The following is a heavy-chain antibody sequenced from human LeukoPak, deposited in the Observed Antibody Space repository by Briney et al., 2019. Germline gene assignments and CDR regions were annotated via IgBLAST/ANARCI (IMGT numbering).Heavy chain of an antibody. Sequence: GGSLRLSCAASGFTFSDYYMSWIRQAPGKGLEWVSYISSSGSTIYYADSVKGRFTISRDNAKNSLYLQMNSLRAEDTAVYYCARVADVWSGYPLYDYWGQGTLVTVSS. D-gene: IGHD3-3*01. CDR1: GFTFSDYY. J-gene: IGHJ4*02. CDR3: ARVADVWSGYPLYDY. CDR2: ISSSGSTI. V-gene: IGHV3-11*04.